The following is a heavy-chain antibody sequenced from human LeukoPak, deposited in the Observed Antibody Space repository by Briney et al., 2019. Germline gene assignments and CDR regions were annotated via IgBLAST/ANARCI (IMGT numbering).Heavy chain of an antibody. CDR1: GGTFSSYA. CDR2: IIPIFGTA. J-gene: IGHJ5*02. CDR3: AKSPSGIFGVVMGGWFDP. D-gene: IGHD3-3*01. V-gene: IGHV1-69*05. Sequence: SVKVSCKASGGTFSSYAISWVRQAPGQGLEWMGGIIPIFGTANYAQKFQGRVTITTDESTSTAYMELSSLRSGDTAVYYCAKSPSGIFGVVMGGWFDPWGQGTLVTVSS.